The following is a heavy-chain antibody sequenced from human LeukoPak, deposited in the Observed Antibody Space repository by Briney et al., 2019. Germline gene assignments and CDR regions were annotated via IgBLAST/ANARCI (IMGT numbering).Heavy chain of an antibody. CDR1: GYSFATYW. CDR3: ARRVVYQYYMDV. Sequence: GESLKISCKGSGYSFATYWIGWVRQMPGKGLEWMGIIYPGDSDTRYSSSFQGQVTISADKSISTAYMQWSSLKASDTAMYYCARRVVYQYYMDVWGKGTTVTVSS. D-gene: IGHD2-2*01. V-gene: IGHV5-51*01. CDR2: IYPGDSDT. J-gene: IGHJ6*03.